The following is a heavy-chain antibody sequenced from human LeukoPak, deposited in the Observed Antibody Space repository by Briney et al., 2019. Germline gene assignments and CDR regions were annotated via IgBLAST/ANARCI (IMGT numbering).Heavy chain of an antibody. V-gene: IGHV3-30-3*01. CDR3: AKETMTTVTTFDY. CDR1: GFTFCSYA. Sequence: GGSLRLSCAASGFTFCSYAMHWVRQAPGKGLEWVAVISYDGSNKYYADSVKGRFTISRDNPKNTLYLQMNSLRAEDTAVYYCAKETMTTVTTFDYWGQGTLVTVSS. D-gene: IGHD4-11*01. J-gene: IGHJ4*02. CDR2: ISYDGSNK.